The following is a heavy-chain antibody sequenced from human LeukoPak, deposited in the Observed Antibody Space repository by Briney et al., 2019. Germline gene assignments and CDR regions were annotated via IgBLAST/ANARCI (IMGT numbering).Heavy chain of an antibody. CDR1: GFTFSSYW. D-gene: IGHD6-13*01. Sequence: GGSLRLSCAASGFTFSSYWMHWVRQAPGKGLVWVSRINSDGSSTSYADSVKGRFTISRDNAKNTLYLQMNSLRADDTAVYYRASRGDSSTWYRNDYWGQGTLVTVSS. CDR2: INSDGSST. J-gene: IGHJ4*02. CDR3: ASRGDSSTWYRNDY. V-gene: IGHV3-74*01.